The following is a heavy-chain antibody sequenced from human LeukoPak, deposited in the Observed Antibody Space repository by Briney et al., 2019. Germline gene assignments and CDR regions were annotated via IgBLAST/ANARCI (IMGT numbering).Heavy chain of an antibody. CDR3: ARQTLAAREPGDY. CDR1: GSSFNNFW. D-gene: IGHD6-6*01. J-gene: IGHJ4*02. Sequence: GGSLQISCQGSGSSFNNFWIAWVRQVPGKGLEWMGIIYPGDSETYYSPSFQGQVTISADTSTRTASLQWTSLKASDTAMYYCARQTLAAREPGDYWGQGTLVTVSS. V-gene: IGHV5-51*01. CDR2: IYPGDSET.